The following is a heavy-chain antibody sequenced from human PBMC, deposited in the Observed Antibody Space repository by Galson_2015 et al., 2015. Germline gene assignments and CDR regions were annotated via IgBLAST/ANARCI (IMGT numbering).Heavy chain of an antibody. CDR3: TRVRGGYYADY. CDR2: INSDGSST. J-gene: IGHJ4*02. Sequence: SLRLSCAASGFIFSNYWMLWVRHAPGKGLVWVSRINSDGSSTTYADSVRGRFTISRDNAKNTLYLQMHSLRAEDTAVYYCTRVRGGYYADYWGQGTLVTAPS. CDR1: GFIFSNYW. D-gene: IGHD3-3*01. V-gene: IGHV3-74*01.